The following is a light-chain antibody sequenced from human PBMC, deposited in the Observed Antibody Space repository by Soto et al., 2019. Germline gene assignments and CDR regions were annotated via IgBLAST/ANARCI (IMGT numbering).Light chain of an antibody. CDR1: QSVSSY. CDR2: DAS. Sequence: EIVLTQSPATLSLSPGERATLSCRASQSVSSYLAWYQQKPGQAPMLLIYDASNRATGIPARFSGSGSGTDFTLPISSLEPEDFAVYYCQQRSNWPPLPFGGGTKVEIK. J-gene: IGKJ4*01. CDR3: QQRSNWPPLP. V-gene: IGKV3-11*01.